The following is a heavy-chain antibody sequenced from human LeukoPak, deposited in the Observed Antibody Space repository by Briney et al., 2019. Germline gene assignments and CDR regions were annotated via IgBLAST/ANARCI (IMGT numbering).Heavy chain of an antibody. V-gene: IGHV1-69*01. J-gene: IGHJ3*02. D-gene: IGHD2-2*01. Sequence: SVKVSCNASGGTFSNYVLSWVRQAPGQVLEWMGGIIPIIGTANYAQKFQGRVTITVDESTSTAYLEVSTLRSEDTALYYCATSSDAMTSTTFDIWGQGTMVSVSS. CDR1: GGTFSNYV. CDR3: ATSSDAMTSTTFDI. CDR2: IIPIIGTA.